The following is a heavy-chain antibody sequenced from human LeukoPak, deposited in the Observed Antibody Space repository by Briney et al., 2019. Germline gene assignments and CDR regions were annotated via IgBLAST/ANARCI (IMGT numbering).Heavy chain of an antibody. CDR1: GYTFTCYY. J-gene: IGHJ6*03. Sequence: ASVKVSCKASGYTFTCYYMHWVGQAPGQGLEWMGWINPNSGGTNYAQKFQGRVTMTRDTSISTAYMELSRLRSDDTAVYYCARAEHSRADSYYYYYYMDVWGKGTTVTVSS. CDR3: ARAEHSRADSYYYYYYMDV. CDR2: INPNSGGT. D-gene: IGHD6-6*01. V-gene: IGHV1-2*02.